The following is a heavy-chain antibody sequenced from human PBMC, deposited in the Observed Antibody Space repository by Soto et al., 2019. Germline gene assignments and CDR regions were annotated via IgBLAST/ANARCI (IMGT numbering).Heavy chain of an antibody. Sequence: QITLKESGPTLVKPTQTLTLTCTFSGFSLSTDGVGVGWIRQPPGKALEWLALIYWDDDKRYSPSLESRLTGNKDPPKNPGDLNNAHKDPMDTATFFCAHQDLEDGHSSPFEYRGQGNLVTLPP. CDR1: GFSLSTDGVG. D-gene: IGHD6-6*01. CDR2: IYWDDDK. J-gene: IGHJ4*02. CDR3: AHQDLEDGHSSPFEY. V-gene: IGHV2-5*02.